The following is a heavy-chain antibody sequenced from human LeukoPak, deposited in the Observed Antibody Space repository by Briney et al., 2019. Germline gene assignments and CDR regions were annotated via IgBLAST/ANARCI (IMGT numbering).Heavy chain of an antibody. CDR2: FYNSGST. CDR1: GGSINSDY. J-gene: IGHJ3*02. Sequence: SETLSLTCTVSGGSINSDYWSWIRQPPGKGLEWIGYFYNSGSTNYNSSLKSRVTISGDSSKNQFSLKLTSVTVADTAVYYCARNNRGYNYCVYRDAFEIWGQGTLVTVSP. D-gene: IGHD5-18*01. V-gene: IGHV4-59*01. CDR3: ARNNRGYNYCVYRDAFEI.